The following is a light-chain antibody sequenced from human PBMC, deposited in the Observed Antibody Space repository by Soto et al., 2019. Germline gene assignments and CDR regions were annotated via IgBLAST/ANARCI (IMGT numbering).Light chain of an antibody. CDR2: STN. J-gene: IGLJ3*02. CDR1: SGSVSTSYY. CDR3: VLYMGSGINWV. V-gene: IGLV8-61*01. Sequence: QTVVTQEPSFSVSPGGTVTLTCGLSSGSVSTSYYPSWYQQTPGQAPRTLIYSTNTRSSGVPDRFSGSILGNKAALTITGAQADDESDYYGVLYMGSGINWVFGGGTKLTVL.